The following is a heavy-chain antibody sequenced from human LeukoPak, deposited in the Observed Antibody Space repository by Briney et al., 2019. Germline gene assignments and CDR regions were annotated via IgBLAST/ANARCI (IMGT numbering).Heavy chain of an antibody. V-gene: IGHV3-30-3*01. J-gene: IGHJ4*02. CDR1: GFTFSGYA. CDR2: ISYDESKK. Sequence: GGSLRLSCAASGFTFSGYAMHWVRQAPGKGLEWVAVISYDESKKYYADSVKGRFTISRDISKNTLYLQMNSLRAEDTAVYYCARSITGTTTIFDYWGQGTLVTVSS. D-gene: IGHD1-7*01. CDR3: ARSITGTTTIFDY.